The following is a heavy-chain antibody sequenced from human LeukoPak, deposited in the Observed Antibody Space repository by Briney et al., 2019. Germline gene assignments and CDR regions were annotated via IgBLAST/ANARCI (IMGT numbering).Heavy chain of an antibody. CDR3: ARAFRYCSGGSCSYYFDY. CDR2: IIPIFGTA. J-gene: IGHJ4*02. D-gene: IGHD2-15*01. CDR1: VGTFSSYA. V-gene: IGHV1-69*05. Sequence: EASVKVSCKACVGTFSSYAISWVRQAPGQGLEWMGRIIPIFGTANYAQKFQGRVTITTDESTSTAYMELSSLRSEDTAVYYCARAFRYCSGGSCSYYFDYWGQGTLVTVSS.